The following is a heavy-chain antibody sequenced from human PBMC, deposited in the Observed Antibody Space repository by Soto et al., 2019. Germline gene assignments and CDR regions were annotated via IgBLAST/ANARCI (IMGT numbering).Heavy chain of an antibody. J-gene: IGHJ5*02. V-gene: IGHV4-31*03. Sequence: SETLSLTCTVSGASISSGDYYCSWIRQLPGKGLEWIGSIYDSGSTYYNPSLKSRVTISVDTSKNQFSLNLSSVTAADTAVYYCARDKGYNWFDPWGQGTLVTVSS. CDR1: GASISSGDYY. CDR2: IYDSGST. CDR3: ARDKGYNWFDP.